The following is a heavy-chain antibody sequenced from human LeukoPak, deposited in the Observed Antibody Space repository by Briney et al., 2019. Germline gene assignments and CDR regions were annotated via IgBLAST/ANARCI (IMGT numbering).Heavy chain of an antibody. CDR3: ASYCGGDCYSISDAFDI. D-gene: IGHD2-21*02. CDR2: IYHSGST. CDR1: GGSISSSNW. Sequence: SETLSLTCAVSGGSISSSNWWSWVRQPPGKGLEWIGEIYHSGSTNYNPSLKSRVTISVDKSKNQFSLKLSSVTAADTAVYYCASYCGGDCYSISDAFDIWGQGTMVTVSS. J-gene: IGHJ3*02. V-gene: IGHV4-4*02.